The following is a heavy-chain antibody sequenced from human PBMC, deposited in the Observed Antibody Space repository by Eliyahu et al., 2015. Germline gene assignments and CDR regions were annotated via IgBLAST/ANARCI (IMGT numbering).Heavy chain of an antibody. J-gene: IGHJ4*02. CDR3: ARRDAYSFDY. CDR1: GDSIKSSSYY. Sequence: QLQMQESGPGLVKPSETLALTCSVSGDSIKSSSYYXDWVRLPPGKAPEWIGSIYYRGSTDYNASLKSRVTISVDTSQSQFSLTLTSVNVADTALYFCARRDAYSFDYWGQGILVTVSS. V-gene: IGHV4-39*01. D-gene: IGHD5-24*01. CDR2: IYYRGST.